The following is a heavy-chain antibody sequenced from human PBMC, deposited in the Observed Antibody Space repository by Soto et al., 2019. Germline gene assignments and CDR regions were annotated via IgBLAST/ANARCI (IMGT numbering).Heavy chain of an antibody. CDR3: AADIRMDYYGSGRSLMDV. V-gene: IGHV1-58*01. J-gene: IGHJ6*02. CDR2: IVVGSGNT. Sequence: SVKVSCKASGFTFTSSAVQWVRQARGQRLEWIGWIVVGSGNTNYAQKFQERVTITRDMSTSTAYMELSSLRSEDTAVYYCAADIRMDYYGSGRSLMDVWGQVTTVTVSS. D-gene: IGHD3-10*01. CDR1: GFTFTSSA.